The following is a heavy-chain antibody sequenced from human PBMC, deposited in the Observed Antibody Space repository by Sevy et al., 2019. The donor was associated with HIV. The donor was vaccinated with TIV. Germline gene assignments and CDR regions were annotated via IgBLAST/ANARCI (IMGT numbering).Heavy chain of an antibody. CDR1: GLTFSSYE. V-gene: IGHV3-48*03. D-gene: IGHD2-21*02. CDR2: ISSSGSTI. Sequence: GGSLRLSCAASGLTFSSYEMNWVRQAPGKGLEWVSHISSSGSTIYYADSVKGRFTISRDNAKNSLYLQMNSLRAEDTAVYYCASTHCGGDCYSAGIDYWGQGTLVTVSS. J-gene: IGHJ4*02. CDR3: ASTHCGGDCYSAGIDY.